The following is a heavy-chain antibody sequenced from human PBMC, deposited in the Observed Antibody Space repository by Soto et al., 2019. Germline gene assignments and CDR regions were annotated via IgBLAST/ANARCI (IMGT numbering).Heavy chain of an antibody. CDR2: VYYTGTT. Sequence: SETLSLTCTVSGGSIKNTGANWGWVRQPPGKGLEWIGSVYYTGTTYYNPSLQSRVTISIDTSKNQYSLSVNSVAAADTAVYYCATHTSGSRNGPHTWGQGTLVTVSS. V-gene: IGHV4-39*01. CDR3: ATHTSGSRNGPHT. J-gene: IGHJ5*02. D-gene: IGHD1-26*01. CDR1: GGSIKNTGAN.